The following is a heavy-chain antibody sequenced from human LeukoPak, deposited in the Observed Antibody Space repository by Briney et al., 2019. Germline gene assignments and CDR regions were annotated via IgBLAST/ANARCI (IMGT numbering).Heavy chain of an antibody. CDR1: GFTFSSYA. Sequence: GGSLRLSYAASGFTFSSYAMHWVRQAPGKGLEWVAVISYDGSNKYYADSVKGRFTISRDNSKNTLYLQMNSLRAEDTAVYYCATAYYYGSGSYYTADSPRSKSGDYWGQGTLVTVSS. CDR2: ISYDGSNK. J-gene: IGHJ4*02. CDR3: ATAYYYGSGSYYTADSPRSKSGDY. D-gene: IGHD3-10*01. V-gene: IGHV3-30-3*01.